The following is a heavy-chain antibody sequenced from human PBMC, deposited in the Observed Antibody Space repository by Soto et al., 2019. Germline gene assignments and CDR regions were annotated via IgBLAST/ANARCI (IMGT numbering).Heavy chain of an antibody. V-gene: IGHV3-53*02. CDR1: GFTVSNSY. Sequence: EVQVVETGGGLIQPGGSLRLSCAASGFTVSNSYMSWVRQAPGKGLEWVSTIYTPGSTYYADSVKGRFTISRDNSKNTLYLQMNSLRAEDTAVYYCARGLVGSTTAFDFWGQGTLVTVSS. D-gene: IGHD1-26*01. CDR3: ARGLVGSTTAFDF. J-gene: IGHJ4*02. CDR2: IYTPGST.